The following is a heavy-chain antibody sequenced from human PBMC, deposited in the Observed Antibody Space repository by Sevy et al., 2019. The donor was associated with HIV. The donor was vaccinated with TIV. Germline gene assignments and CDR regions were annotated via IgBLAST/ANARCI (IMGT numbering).Heavy chain of an antibody. Sequence: GGSRRLSCAASGFTFSSYGMHWVRQAPGKGLEWVAVISYDRSNKYYADSVKGRFTISRDNSKNTLYLQMNSLRAEDTAVYYCAKDIDRDGNIYFDYWGQGTLVTVSS. J-gene: IGHJ4*02. CDR2: ISYDRSNK. V-gene: IGHV3-30*18. CDR1: GFTFSSYG. CDR3: AKDIDRDGNIYFDY. D-gene: IGHD3-22*01.